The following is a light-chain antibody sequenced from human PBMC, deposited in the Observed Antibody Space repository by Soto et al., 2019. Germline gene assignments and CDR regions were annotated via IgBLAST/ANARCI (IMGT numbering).Light chain of an antibody. J-gene: IGLJ1*01. CDR2: EGS. Sequence: QSVLTQPASVSGSPGQSITISCTGTSSDVGSYNLASWYQQHPGKAPKLMIYEGSKRPSGVSNRFSGSKSGNTAPLTISGLQAEDEADYYCCSYAGSYTYVFGTGTKVTVL. V-gene: IGLV2-23*01. CDR1: SSDVGSYNL. CDR3: CSYAGSYTYV.